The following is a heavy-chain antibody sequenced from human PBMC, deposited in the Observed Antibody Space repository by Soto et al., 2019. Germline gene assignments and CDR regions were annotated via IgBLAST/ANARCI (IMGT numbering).Heavy chain of an antibody. D-gene: IGHD2-15*01. CDR1: GFTFSSYS. J-gene: IGHJ5*02. CDR2: IKQDGSEK. CDR3: ARDIGYCSGGSCPLHWFDP. V-gene: IGHV3-7*01. Sequence: EVQLLESGGGLVQPGGSLRLSCAASGFTFSSYSMSWVRQAPGKGLEWVANIKQDGSEKYYVDSVKGRFTISRDNAKNSLYLQMNSLRAEDTAVYYCARDIGYCSGGSCPLHWFDPWGQGTLVTVSS.